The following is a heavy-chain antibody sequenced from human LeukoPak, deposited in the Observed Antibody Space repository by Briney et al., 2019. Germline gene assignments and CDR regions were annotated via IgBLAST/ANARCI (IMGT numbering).Heavy chain of an antibody. D-gene: IGHD3-22*01. CDR3: TAEFGPYYYDSNGYY. J-gene: IGHJ4*02. Sequence: ASVKVSCKISGYTLIELSMHWVRQAPGKGLEWMGGVDPEDGEKIYAQKFQGRVAMTEDTSTDTVYMELSSLRSEDTAVYYCTAEFGPYYYDSNGYYWGQGTLVTVSS. CDR1: GYTLIELS. CDR2: VDPEDGEK. V-gene: IGHV1-24*01.